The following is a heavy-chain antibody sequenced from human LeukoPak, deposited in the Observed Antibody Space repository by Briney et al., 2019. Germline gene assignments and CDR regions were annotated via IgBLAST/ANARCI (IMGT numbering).Heavy chain of an antibody. J-gene: IGHJ6*02. CDR2: IYSGGTT. CDR1: GFSVTNNY. D-gene: IGHD2-15*01. Sequence: GGSLRLSCAASGFSVTNNYIFWVRQAPGKGLEWLSVIYSGGTTYSADSVKDRFTISRDNSNNTLYLQMDSLRVDDTAVFYCARLRSSGGDDVWGQGTTVTVSS. CDR3: ARLRSSGGDDV. V-gene: IGHV3-66*01.